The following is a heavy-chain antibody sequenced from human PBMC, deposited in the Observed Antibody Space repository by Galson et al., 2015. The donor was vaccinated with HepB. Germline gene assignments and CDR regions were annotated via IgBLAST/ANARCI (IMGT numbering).Heavy chain of an antibody. CDR3: ARYGSGSYDYSYYGMDV. D-gene: IGHD3-10*01. J-gene: IGHJ6*02. V-gene: IGHV3-74*01. CDR2: INSDGSST. CDR1: GFTFSSYW. Sequence: CAASGFTFSSYWMHWVRQAPGKGLVWVSRINSDGSSTSYADSVKGRFTISRDNAKNTLYLQMNSLRAEDTAVYYCARYGSGSYDYSYYGMDVWGQGTTVTVSS.